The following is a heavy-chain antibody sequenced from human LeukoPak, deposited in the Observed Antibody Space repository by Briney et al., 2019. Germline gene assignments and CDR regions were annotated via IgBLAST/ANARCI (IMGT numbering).Heavy chain of an antibody. CDR3: ARVSVGATKLAYFDY. Sequence: ASVKVSCKASGYTFTSYYMRWVRQAPGQGLEWMGIINPSGGSTSYAQKFQGRVTMTRDMSTSTVYMELSSLRSEDTAVYYCARVSVGATKLAYFDYWGQGTLVTVSS. CDR1: GYTFTSYY. CDR2: INPSGGST. D-gene: IGHD1-26*01. J-gene: IGHJ4*02. V-gene: IGHV1-46*01.